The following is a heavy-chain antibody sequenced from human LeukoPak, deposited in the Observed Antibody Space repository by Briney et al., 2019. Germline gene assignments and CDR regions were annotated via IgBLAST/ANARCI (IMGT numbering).Heavy chain of an antibody. J-gene: IGHJ4*02. Sequence: PGGSLRLSCAASGFTFSSYEMNWVRQAPGKGLEWVSYISSSGSNIYYADSVKGRFTISRDNAKNSLYLQVNSLRAEDTAVYYCARRTGTNPFDYWGQGTLVTVSS. CDR1: GFTFSSYE. CDR3: ARRTGTNPFDY. CDR2: ISSSGSNI. D-gene: IGHD7-27*01. V-gene: IGHV3-48*03.